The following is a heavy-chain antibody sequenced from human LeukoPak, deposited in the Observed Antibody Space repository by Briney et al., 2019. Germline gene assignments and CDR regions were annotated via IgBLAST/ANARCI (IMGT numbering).Heavy chain of an antibody. CDR1: GFTFDDYA. CDR2: ISWSSGTI. CDR3: ARVLLGYCSGGSCSGFDP. D-gene: IGHD2-15*01. J-gene: IGHJ5*02. V-gene: IGHV3-9*01. Sequence: GRSLRLSCAASGFTFDDYAMHWVRQAPGKGLEWVSSISWSSGTINYADSVKGRFTISRDNAKNSLYLQMNSLRAEDTALYHCARVLLGYCSGGSCSGFDPWGQGTLVTVSS.